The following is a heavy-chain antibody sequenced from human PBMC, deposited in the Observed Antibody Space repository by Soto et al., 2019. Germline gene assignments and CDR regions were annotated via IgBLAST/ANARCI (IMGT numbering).Heavy chain of an antibody. CDR2: IIPSGGGT. V-gene: IGHV1-46*01. CDR1: GYTFTSYY. J-gene: IGHJ5*02. D-gene: IGHD3-16*01. Sequence: ASVKVSCKASGYTFTSYYMHWLRQAPGQGPEWMGIIIPSGGGTSYAQKFQDRVTMTRDTATSTVYLELRGLTSEDTAVYYCARGGTYRDNWFDAWGQGTLVTVSS. CDR3: ARGGTYRDNWFDA.